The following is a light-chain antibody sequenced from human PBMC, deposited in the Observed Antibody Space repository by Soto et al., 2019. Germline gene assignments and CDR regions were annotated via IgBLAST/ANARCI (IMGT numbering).Light chain of an antibody. Sequence: DIQLTQSPSSLSASVGARVTITCRASQGISNYLAWYQQKPGKVPRLLIFAASTLQSGAPSRFRGAGSETDFTLTINGLQPEDVATYYCQKYNSAPWTFGQGTKVDIK. CDR2: AAS. J-gene: IGKJ1*01. V-gene: IGKV1-27*01. CDR3: QKYNSAPWT. CDR1: QGISNY.